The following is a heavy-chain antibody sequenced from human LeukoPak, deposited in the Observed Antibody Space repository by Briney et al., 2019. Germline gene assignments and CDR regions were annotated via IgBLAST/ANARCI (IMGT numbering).Heavy chain of an antibody. CDR2: IKQDGSEK. CDR3: ARAADYYDSSGDFDY. V-gene: IGHV3-7*01. D-gene: IGHD3-22*01. J-gene: IGHJ4*02. CDR1: GFTFSSYW. Sequence: GGSLRLSCAASGFTFSSYWMSWVRQAPGQGLEWVANIKQDGSEKYYVDSVKGRFTISRDNAKNSLYLQMNSLRAEDTAVYYCARAADYYDSSGDFDYWGQGTLVTVSS.